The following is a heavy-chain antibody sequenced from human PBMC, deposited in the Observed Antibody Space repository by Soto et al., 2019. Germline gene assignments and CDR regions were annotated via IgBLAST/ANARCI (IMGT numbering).Heavy chain of an antibody. Sequence: EVQLLEAGGGLVQPGGSLRLSCAASGFTFSSYAMSWVRQAPGKGLEWVSAISGSGGSTYYADSVKGRFTISRDNSKNTLYLQMNSLRAEDTAVYYCGKDPYILTGYPYYFDYWGQGTLVTVSS. V-gene: IGHV3-23*01. CDR3: GKDPYILTGYPYYFDY. J-gene: IGHJ4*02. CDR1: GFTFSSYA. D-gene: IGHD3-9*01. CDR2: ISGSGGST.